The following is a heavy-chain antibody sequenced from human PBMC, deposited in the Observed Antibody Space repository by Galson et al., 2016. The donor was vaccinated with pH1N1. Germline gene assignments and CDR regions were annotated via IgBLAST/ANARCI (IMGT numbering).Heavy chain of an antibody. CDR2: VNQDGSEK. CDR3: ARRYFDY. Sequence: SLRLSCAASGFTFSTYWMHWVRQAPGKGLEWVANVNQDGSEKYYVDSVKGRFTISRDNAKNSLFLQMNSLRAEDTAVYYCARRYFDYWGQGTLVSVSS. V-gene: IGHV3-7*03. J-gene: IGHJ4*02. CDR1: GFTFSTYW.